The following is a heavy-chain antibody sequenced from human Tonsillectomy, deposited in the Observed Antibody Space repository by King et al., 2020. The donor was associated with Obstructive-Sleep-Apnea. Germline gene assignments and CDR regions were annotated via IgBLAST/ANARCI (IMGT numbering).Heavy chain of an antibody. J-gene: IGHJ4*02. CDR1: GFSLSTSGVG. V-gene: IGHV2-5*02. CDR3: AYRGTYRYYFDY. CDR2: IYWDDDK. D-gene: IGHD2-2*01. Sequence: VTLKESGPTLVKPTQTLTLTCTFSGFSLSTSGVGVGWIRQPPGKALEWLALIYWDDDKRYSPSLKSRLTITKDTSRNQVVLIMTNMDPVDTGTYYCAYRGTYRYYFDYWGQGTLVTVSS.